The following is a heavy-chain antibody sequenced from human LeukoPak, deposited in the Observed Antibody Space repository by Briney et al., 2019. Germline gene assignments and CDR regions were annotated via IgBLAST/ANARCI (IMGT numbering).Heavy chain of an antibody. J-gene: IGHJ6*02. D-gene: IGHD3-10*01. CDR1: EFTFSSYG. Sequence: GGSLRLSCAASEFTFSSYGMHWVRQAPGKGLEWVAVIWYDGSNKYYADSVKGRFTISRDNSKNTLYLQMNSLRAEDTAVYYCARVEELYYYYGMDVWGQGTTVTVSS. V-gene: IGHV3-33*01. CDR3: ARVEELYYYYGMDV. CDR2: IWYDGSNK.